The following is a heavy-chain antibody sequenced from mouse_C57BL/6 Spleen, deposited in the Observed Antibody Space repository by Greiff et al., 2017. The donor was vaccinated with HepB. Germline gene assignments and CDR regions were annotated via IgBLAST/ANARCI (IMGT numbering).Heavy chain of an antibody. Sequence: EVQLQESGPELVKPGASVKISCKASGYSFTDYNMNWVKQSNGKSLEWIGVINPNYGTTSYNQKFKGKATLTVDQSSSTAYMQLNSLTSEDSAVYYCARGGFITTVVGPFDYWGQGTTLTVSS. CDR1: GYSFTDYN. V-gene: IGHV1-39*01. J-gene: IGHJ2*01. D-gene: IGHD1-1*01. CDR2: INPNYGTT. CDR3: ARGGFITTVVGPFDY.